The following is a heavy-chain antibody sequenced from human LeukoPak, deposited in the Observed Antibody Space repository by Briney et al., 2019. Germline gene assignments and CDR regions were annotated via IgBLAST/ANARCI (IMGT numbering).Heavy chain of an antibody. CDR1: GGSISSYY. J-gene: IGHJ4*02. CDR2: IYYSGST. CDR3: ASSLGGNSGGY. V-gene: IGHV4-59*01. Sequence: SETLSLTCTVSGGSISSYYWSWIRQPPGKGLEWNGYIYYSGSTNYNPSLKSRVTISVDTSKNQFSLKLSSVTAADTAVYYCASSLGGNSGGYWGQGTLVTVSS. D-gene: IGHD4-23*01.